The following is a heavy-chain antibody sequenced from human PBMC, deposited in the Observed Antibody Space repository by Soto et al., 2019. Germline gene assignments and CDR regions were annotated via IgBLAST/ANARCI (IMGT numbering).Heavy chain of an antibody. CDR1: GFTFSDYY. J-gene: IGHJ4*02. CDR2: ISSSGSTI. CDR3: ARDDWKQQLGLDY. Sequence: GGFLRLSCAASGFTFSDYYMSWIRQAPGKGLEWVSYISSSGSTIYYADSLKGRFTISRDNAKNSLYLQMNSLRAEDTAVYYCARDDWKQQLGLDYWGQGTLVTVSS. V-gene: IGHV3-11*01. D-gene: IGHD6-13*01.